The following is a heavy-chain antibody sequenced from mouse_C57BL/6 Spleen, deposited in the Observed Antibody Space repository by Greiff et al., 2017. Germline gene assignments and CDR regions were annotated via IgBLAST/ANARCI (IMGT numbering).Heavy chain of an antibody. CDR2: IDPSDSYT. J-gene: IGHJ4*01. CDR1: GYTFTSYW. D-gene: IGHD2-12*01. CDR3: ARIVIYYYGLDY. V-gene: IGHV1-69*01. Sequence: QVQLQQPGAELVMPGASVKLSCKASGYTFTSYWMHWVKQRPGQGLEWIGEIDPSDSYTNYNQKFKGKSTLTVDKSSSTAYMQLSSLTSEDSAVYYCARIVIYYYGLDYWGQGTSVTVSS.